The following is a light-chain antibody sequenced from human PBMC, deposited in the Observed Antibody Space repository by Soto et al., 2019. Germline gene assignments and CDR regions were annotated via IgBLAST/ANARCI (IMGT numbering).Light chain of an antibody. CDR3: QQYGNSPRT. CDR2: GAA. CDR1: QSVSSSN. Sequence: EIVLTQSPGTLSLSPGERATLSCRASQSVSSSNLAWYQQKPGQAPRLLIFGAASRATGIPDRFSGSGSGTDFTLTISRLEPEDFAVYYCQQYGNSPRTFGRGTRLEIK. J-gene: IGKJ2*02. V-gene: IGKV3-20*01.